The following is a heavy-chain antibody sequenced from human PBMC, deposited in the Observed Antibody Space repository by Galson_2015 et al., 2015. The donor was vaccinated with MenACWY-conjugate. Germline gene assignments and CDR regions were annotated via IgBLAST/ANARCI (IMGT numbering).Heavy chain of an antibody. CDR1: GFTFGDQS. CDR3: TRDSYGGYPANSFDI. V-gene: IGHV3-49*04. CDR2: IAAKKYGGTP. D-gene: IGHD4-17*01. J-gene: IGHJ3*02. Sequence: SLRLSCATSGFTFGDQSMSWVRQAPGKGLEWVGFIAAKKYGGTPEYAAFAKGRFTISRDDSRGIAYLQMNSLKIEDTAMFYCTRDSYGGYPANSFDIWGQGTMVTVSP.